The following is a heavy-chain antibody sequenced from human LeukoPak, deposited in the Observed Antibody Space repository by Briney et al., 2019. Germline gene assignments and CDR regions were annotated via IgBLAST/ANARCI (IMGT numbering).Heavy chain of an antibody. CDR2: ISYDGSNK. J-gene: IGHJ5*02. CDR3: AKERLVPAAMPENWFDP. Sequence: PGGSLRLSCAASGFTFSSYGMHWVRQAPGKGLEWVAVISYDGSNKYHADSVKGRFTISRDNSNNTLYLQMNSLRAEDTAVYYCAKERLVPAAMPENWFDPWGQGTLVTVSS. D-gene: IGHD2-2*01. V-gene: IGHV3-30*18. CDR1: GFTFSSYG.